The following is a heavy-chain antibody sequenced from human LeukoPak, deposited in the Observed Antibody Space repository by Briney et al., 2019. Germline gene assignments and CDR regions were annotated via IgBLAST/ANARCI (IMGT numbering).Heavy chain of an antibody. D-gene: IGHD2-15*01. J-gene: IGHJ6*02. V-gene: IGHV1-2*02. CDR3: ARGTYCSGGSCYSDYYYGMDV. Sequence: ASVKVSCKASGGTFSSYAISWVRQAPGQGLEWMGWINPNSGGTNYAQKFQGRVTMTRDTSISTAYMELSRLRSDDTAVYYCARGTYCSGGSCYSDYYYGMDVWGQGTTVTVSS. CDR1: GGTFSSYA. CDR2: INPNSGGT.